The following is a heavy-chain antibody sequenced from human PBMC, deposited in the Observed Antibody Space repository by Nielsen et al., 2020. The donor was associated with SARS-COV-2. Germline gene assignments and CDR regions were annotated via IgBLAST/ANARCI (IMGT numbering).Heavy chain of an antibody. CDR3: AREQRTSGFDY. CDR2: ISGNGENI. Sequence: GESLKISCTASGFTFSYYEMNLVRQAPGQGLEWVSYISGNGENIDYADFVEGRFTLSRDNAENSLYLQLNSLRAEDTALYYCAREQRTSGFDYWGQGILVTVSP. D-gene: IGHD2-2*01. V-gene: IGHV3-48*03. J-gene: IGHJ4*02. CDR1: GFTFSYYE.